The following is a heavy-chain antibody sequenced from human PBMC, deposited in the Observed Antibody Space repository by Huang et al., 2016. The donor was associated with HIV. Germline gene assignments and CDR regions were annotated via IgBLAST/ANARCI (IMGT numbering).Heavy chain of an antibody. D-gene: IGHD2-8*01. CDR2: IGGNSGDI. Sequence: VQLVESGGGLVQPGWSLRLSCAASGFAFSQYAVHWVRPSPGKGMEWGSGIGGNSGDIAYAASVRGRFVISRDNAKKSLYLKMNGLRLEDTALYFCVIMDDYFDYWGQGVLVGVSS. J-gene: IGHJ4*02. CDR3: VIMDDYFDY. CDR1: GFAFSQYA. V-gene: IGHV3-9*01.